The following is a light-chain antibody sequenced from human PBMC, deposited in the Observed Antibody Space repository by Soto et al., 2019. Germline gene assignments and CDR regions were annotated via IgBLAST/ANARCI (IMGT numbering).Light chain of an antibody. CDR3: LQHTTFPWT. CDR2: GAS. CDR1: QDIRDD. V-gene: IGKV1-17*01. J-gene: IGKJ1*01. Sequence: DIQMTQSPSSLSASVGDRVTITCRASQDIRDDLGWYQQKPGKAPQRLIFGASSLQSGVPSRFSRSGSGTEFSRTISSLQPEDFATYYWLQHTTFPWTFGQGTKVEVK.